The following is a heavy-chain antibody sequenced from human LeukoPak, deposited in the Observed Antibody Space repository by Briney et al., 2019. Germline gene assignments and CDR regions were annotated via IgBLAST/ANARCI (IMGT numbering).Heavy chain of an antibody. V-gene: IGHV4-34*01. CDR3: GRNAAYCIDC. CDR1: GGSFSGYY. J-gene: IGHJ1*01. CDR2: INHSGST. D-gene: IGHD3-9*01. Sequence: PSETLSLTCAVYGGSFSGYYWSWIRQPPGKGLEWIGEINHSGSTNYNPSLKSRVTISLDTSNNQSSLKLTSVTAADTAMYYCGRNAAYCIDCWGQGILVTVSS.